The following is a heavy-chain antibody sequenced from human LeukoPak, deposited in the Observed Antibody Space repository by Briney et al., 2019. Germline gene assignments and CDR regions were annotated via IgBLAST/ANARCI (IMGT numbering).Heavy chain of an antibody. V-gene: IGHV4-34*01. CDR3: ARSPNYYDSSGLFAY. CDR2: INHSGST. J-gene: IGHJ4*02. D-gene: IGHD3-22*01. CDR1: GGSFSGYY. Sequence: PSETLSLTCAVYGGSFSGYYWSWIRQPPGKGLEWIGEINHSGSTNYNPSLKSRVTISVDTSKNQFSLKLSSVTAADTAVYYCARSPNYYDSSGLFAYWGQGTLVTVSS.